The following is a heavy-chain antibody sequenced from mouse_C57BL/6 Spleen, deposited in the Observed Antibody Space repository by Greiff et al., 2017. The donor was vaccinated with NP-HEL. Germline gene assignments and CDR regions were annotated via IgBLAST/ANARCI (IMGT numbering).Heavy chain of an antibody. D-gene: IGHD2-4*01. Sequence: DVQLVESGGGLVKPGGSLKLSCAASGFTFSSYAMSWVRQTPEKRLEWVATISDGGSYTYYPDNVKGRFTISRDNAKNNLYLQMSHLKSEDTAMYYCARSYYDYPWFAYWGQGTLVTVSA. CDR2: ISDGGSYT. V-gene: IGHV5-4*01. J-gene: IGHJ3*01. CDR1: GFTFSSYA. CDR3: ARSYYDYPWFAY.